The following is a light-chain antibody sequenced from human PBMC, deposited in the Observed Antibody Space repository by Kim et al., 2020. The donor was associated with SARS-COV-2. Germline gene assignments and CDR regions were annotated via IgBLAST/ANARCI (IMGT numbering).Light chain of an antibody. Sequence: DVQMTQSPSTLSVSVGDRVTITCRASQNVISRLAWYQQKPGQAPNVLIYDASALKSGVPSRFSASGSGTDFTLTISSLQPDDFATYFCQQYGSYYYSFGQGTKLEI. V-gene: IGKV1-5*01. CDR3: QQYGSYYYS. CDR1: QNVISR. CDR2: DAS. J-gene: IGKJ2*03.